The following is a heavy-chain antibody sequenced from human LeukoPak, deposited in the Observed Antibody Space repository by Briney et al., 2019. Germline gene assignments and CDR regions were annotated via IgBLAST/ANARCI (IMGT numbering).Heavy chain of an antibody. Sequence: GGSLRLSCAVPGLTFSDNYMSWIRQAPGKGPEWLSYISNTNYADSVKGRFTISRDDAKNSVFLQMNSLRAEDSAVYYCARAIGRGPGGHFEYWGQGTVVTVSS. J-gene: IGHJ4*02. V-gene: IGHV3-11*03. CDR1: GLTFSDNY. CDR2: ISNT. D-gene: IGHD3-10*01. CDR3: ARAIGRGPGGHFEY.